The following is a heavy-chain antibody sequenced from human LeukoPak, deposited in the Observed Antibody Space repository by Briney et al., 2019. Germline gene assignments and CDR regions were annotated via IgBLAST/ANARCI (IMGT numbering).Heavy chain of an antibody. D-gene: IGHD3-16*01. CDR2: LSGGGEYT. V-gene: IGHV3-23*01. Sequence: PGGSLRLSCAASGVTFSSYAMSWVRQAPGKGLEWVSALSGGGEYTYSADSVKGRFTISRDNSKNMLYLQMNSLSVEDTAVYYCATITYFDYIWGRFVSWGQGTLVTVSS. J-gene: IGHJ4*02. CDR3: ATITYFDYIWGRFVS. CDR1: GVTFSSYA.